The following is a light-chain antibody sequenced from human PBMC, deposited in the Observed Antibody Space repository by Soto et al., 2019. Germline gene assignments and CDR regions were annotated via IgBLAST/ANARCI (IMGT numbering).Light chain of an antibody. CDR3: QQFAISTT. Sequence: DIPFTPFPSFLSASVGDRVTITCRASHNIERWMAWYQQKPGKAPSLLIFDASTLHSGVPSRFSGSGSGTDFTLTISSLQPDDFATYYCQQFAISTTFGQGTKVDI. CDR2: DAS. J-gene: IGKJ1*01. CDR1: HNIERW. V-gene: IGKV1-5*01.